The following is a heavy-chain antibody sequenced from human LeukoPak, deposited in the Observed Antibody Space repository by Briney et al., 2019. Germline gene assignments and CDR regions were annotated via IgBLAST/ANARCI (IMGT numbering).Heavy chain of an antibody. CDR3: AQGPYCGGDCYDTPFDY. V-gene: IGHV3-23*01. CDR1: GFTFSSYA. D-gene: IGHD2-21*02. Sequence: PGGSLRLSCAASGFTFSSYAMSWVRQAPGEGLEWVSAISGSGGSTYYADSVKGRFTISRDNSKNTLYLQMNSLRAEDTAVYYCAQGPYCGGDCYDTPFDYWGQGTLVTVSS. J-gene: IGHJ4*02. CDR2: ISGSGGST.